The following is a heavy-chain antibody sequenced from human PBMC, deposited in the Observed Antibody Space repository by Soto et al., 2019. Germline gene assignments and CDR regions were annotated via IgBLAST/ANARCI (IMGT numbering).Heavy chain of an antibody. CDR3: ARGLYSYCSGGSCYYGMDV. V-gene: IGHV4-34*01. CDR2: INHSGST. D-gene: IGHD2-15*01. CDR1: GGSFSGYY. Sequence: PSETLSLTCAVYGGSFSGYYWSWIRQPPGKGLEWIGEINHSGSTNYNPSLKSRVTISVDTSKNQFSLQLSSVTAADTAVYYCARGLYSYCSGGSCYYGMDVWGQGTTVTVSS. J-gene: IGHJ6*02.